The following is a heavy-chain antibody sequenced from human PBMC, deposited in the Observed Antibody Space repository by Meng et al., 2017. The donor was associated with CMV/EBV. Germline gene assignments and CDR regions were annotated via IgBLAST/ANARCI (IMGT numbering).Heavy chain of an antibody. V-gene: IGHV3-11*04. CDR3: ARDRYYYDSSGPTKYYYYYYGMDV. CDR2: ISSSGSTI. D-gene: IGHD3-22*01. CDR1: GFTFSDYY. Sequence: GESLKISCAASGFTFSDYYMSWIRQAPGKGLEWVSYISSSGSTIYYADSVKGRFTISRDNAKNSLYLQMNSLRAEDTAVYYCARDRYYYDSSGPTKYYYYYYGMDVWGQGTTVTVSS. J-gene: IGHJ6*02.